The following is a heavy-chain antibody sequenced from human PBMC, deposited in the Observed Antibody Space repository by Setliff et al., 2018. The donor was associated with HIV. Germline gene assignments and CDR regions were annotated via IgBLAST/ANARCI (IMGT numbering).Heavy chain of an antibody. CDR1: GGSISSGSYY. D-gene: IGHD1-1*01. CDR2: IYTSGST. Sequence: SETLSLTCTVSGGSISSGSYYWSWIRQPAGKGLGWIGHIYTSGSTNYSPSLKSQVTMSIDTSKSHFSLNLNSVTAADTAVYYCARGTTSITFDYWSQGTLVTAPQ. CDR3: ARGTTSITFDY. V-gene: IGHV4-61*09. J-gene: IGHJ4*02.